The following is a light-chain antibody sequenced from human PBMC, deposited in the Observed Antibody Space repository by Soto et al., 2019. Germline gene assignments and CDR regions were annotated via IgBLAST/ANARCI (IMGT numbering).Light chain of an antibody. CDR3: QQRSNWYT. CDR2: DAS. J-gene: IGKJ2*01. Sequence: EIVLTQSQATLSLSPGERATLSCRASQSVSSYLAWYQQKPGQAPRLLIYDASNSATGIPARFSGSGSGTDFTLNISSLEPEQFAVYYCQQRSNWYTFGQGTKREIK. V-gene: IGKV3-11*01. CDR1: QSVSSY.